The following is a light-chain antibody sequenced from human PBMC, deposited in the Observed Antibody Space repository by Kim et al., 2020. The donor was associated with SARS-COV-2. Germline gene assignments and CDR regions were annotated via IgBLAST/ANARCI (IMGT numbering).Light chain of an antibody. Sequence: ELTQPPSASGTPGQRVTISCSGSSSNIGSNYVYWYQHLPGTAPKVLIYRNNQRPSGVPDRFSGSKSGTSASLAISGLRSEDEADYYCAAWDDSLSGYVFGTGTKVTVL. J-gene: IGLJ1*01. V-gene: IGLV1-47*01. CDR2: RNN. CDR3: AAWDDSLSGYV. CDR1: SSNIGSNY.